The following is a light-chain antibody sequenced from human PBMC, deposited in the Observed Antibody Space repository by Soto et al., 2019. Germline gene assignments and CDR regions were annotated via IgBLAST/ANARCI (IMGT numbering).Light chain of an antibody. CDR3: QHYGSSPPLT. Sequence: EFVLTQSPGTLSLSPGERATLSCRASQSVSSTFLAWYQQKPGQPPRLLIYGASTRGTGIPDRFSGSGSGTDFTLTISRLEPEDFAVYDCQHYGSSPPLTFGGGTKVEIK. CDR2: GAS. CDR1: QSVSSTF. V-gene: IGKV3-20*01. J-gene: IGKJ4*01.